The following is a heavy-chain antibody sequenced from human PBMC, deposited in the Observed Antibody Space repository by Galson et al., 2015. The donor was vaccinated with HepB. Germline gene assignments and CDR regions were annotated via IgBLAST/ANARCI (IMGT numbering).Heavy chain of an antibody. CDR1: GFTFSSYW. CDR3: ARGNFDWLQPYYYYYMDV. D-gene: IGHD3-9*01. J-gene: IGHJ6*03. CDR2: INSDGSST. V-gene: IGHV3-74*01. Sequence: SLRLSCAASGFTFSSYWMHWVRQAPGKGLVWVSRINSDGSSTSYADSVKGRFTISRDNAKNTLYLQMNSLRAEDTAVYYCARGNFDWLQPYYYYYMDVWGKGTTVTVSS.